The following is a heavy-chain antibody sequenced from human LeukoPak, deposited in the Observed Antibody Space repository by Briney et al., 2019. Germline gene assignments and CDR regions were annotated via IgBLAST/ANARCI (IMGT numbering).Heavy chain of an antibody. CDR3: AKGNDFWSGYFRDYYYYYYMDV. CDR2: IRYDGSNK. Sequence: PGGSLRLSCAASGFTFSSYGVHWVRQAPGKGLEWVAFIRYDGSNKYYADSVKGRFTISRDNSKNTLYLQMNSLRAEDTAVYYCAKGNDFWSGYFRDYYYYYYMDVWGKGTTVTVSS. CDR1: GFTFSSYG. J-gene: IGHJ6*03. D-gene: IGHD3-3*01. V-gene: IGHV3-30*02.